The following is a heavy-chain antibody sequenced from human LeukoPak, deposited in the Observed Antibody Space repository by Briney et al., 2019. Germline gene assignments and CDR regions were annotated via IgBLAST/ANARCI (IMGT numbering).Heavy chain of an antibody. CDR1: GFTFSSYA. CDR3: ARPGRGYSYGYDY. Sequence: GGSLRLSCAASGFTFSSYAMSWVRQAPGKGLEWVSAISGSGGSTYYADSVKGRFTISRDNSKNTLYLQMNSLRAEDTAVYYCARPGRGYSYGYDYWGQGTLVTVSS. V-gene: IGHV3-23*01. CDR2: ISGSGGST. D-gene: IGHD5-18*01. J-gene: IGHJ4*02.